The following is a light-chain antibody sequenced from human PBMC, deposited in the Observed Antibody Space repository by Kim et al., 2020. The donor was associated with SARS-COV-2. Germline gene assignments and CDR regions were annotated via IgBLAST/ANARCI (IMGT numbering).Light chain of an antibody. J-gene: IGLJ1*01. Sequence: GQSITISCVGTSSDVGAYKYVSWYQQHPGKAPKLVIYDVSDRPSGVSNRFSGSKSGNTASLTISGLQAEDEADYYCTSYTSSSTYVFGTGTKVTVL. CDR1: SSDVGAYKY. V-gene: IGLV2-14*03. CDR3: TSYTSSSTYV. CDR2: DVS.